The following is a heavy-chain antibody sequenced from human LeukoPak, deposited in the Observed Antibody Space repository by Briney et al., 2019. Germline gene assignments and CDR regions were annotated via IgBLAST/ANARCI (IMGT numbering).Heavy chain of an antibody. D-gene: IGHD3-9*01. CDR3: ARDTPRGRYDILTGYYTNNWFDP. CDR1: GFTFSSYG. Sequence: QSGGSLRLSCAASGFTFSSYGMHWVRQAPGKGLEWVAFIRYDGSNKYYADSVEGRFTISRDNSKNTLYLQMNSLRAEDTAVYYCARDTPRGRYDILTGYYTNNWFDPWGQGTLVTVSS. V-gene: IGHV3-30*02. J-gene: IGHJ5*02. CDR2: IRYDGSNK.